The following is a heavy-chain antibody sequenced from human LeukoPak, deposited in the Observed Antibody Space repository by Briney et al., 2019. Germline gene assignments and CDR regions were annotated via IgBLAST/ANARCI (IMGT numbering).Heavy chain of an antibody. J-gene: IGHJ4*02. D-gene: IGHD6-19*01. CDR2: INPNNGGT. V-gene: IGHV1-2*06. Sequence: GASVKVSCKASGYTFTGYYIHWVRQAPGQGLEWMGRINPNNGGTNYAQKFQGRVTMTRDTSISTAYMELSRLRSDDTAVYDCARNLSGWYGDFDYWGQGTLVTVSS. CDR3: ARNLSGWYGDFDY. CDR1: GYTFTGYY.